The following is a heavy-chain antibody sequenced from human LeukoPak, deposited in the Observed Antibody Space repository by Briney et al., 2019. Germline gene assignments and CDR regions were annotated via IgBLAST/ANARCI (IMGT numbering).Heavy chain of an antibody. J-gene: IGHJ5*02. Sequence: SQTLSLTCVVSGDSISSGAYSWSWIRQPPGKGLEWIVYIFHTGSTFYNPSLKSRVTISVDNSKNQFSLRLSSVTAVDTAVYYCARELWFANAPGSWLDPWGQGTLVIVSS. V-gene: IGHV4-30-2*01. D-gene: IGHD3-10*01. CDR1: GDSISSGAYS. CDR2: IFHTGST. CDR3: ARELWFANAPGSWLDP.